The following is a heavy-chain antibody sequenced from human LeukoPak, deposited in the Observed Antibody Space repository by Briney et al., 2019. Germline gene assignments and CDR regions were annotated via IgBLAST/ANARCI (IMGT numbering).Heavy chain of an antibody. CDR1: GFTFSSYS. D-gene: IGHD2-2*01. Sequence: PGGSLRLSWAASGFTFSSYSMNCVRHPAGKWLEWVSSISSSSSYIYYADSVKGRFTISRDNAKTSLYLKMNSRRAEDTAVYYCARDHRGRYCSSTSCFLAWGQGTLVTVSS. J-gene: IGHJ5*02. CDR2: ISSSSSYI. CDR3: ARDHRGRYCSSTSCFLA. V-gene: IGHV3-21*01.